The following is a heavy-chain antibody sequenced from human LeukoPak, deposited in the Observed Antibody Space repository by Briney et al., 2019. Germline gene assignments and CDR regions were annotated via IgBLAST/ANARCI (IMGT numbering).Heavy chain of an antibody. CDR3: ARWGSTSCYDY. J-gene: IGHJ4*02. D-gene: IGHD2-2*01. V-gene: IGHV3-64*01. Sequence: PGGSLRLSCAASGFTFSSYAMHWVRQAPGKGLEYVSAISTNGGSTYYANSVEGRFTISRDNSKNTLYLQKGSVRAEDMAVYYCARWGSTSCYDYWGQGTLVTVSS. CDR1: GFTFSSYA. CDR2: ISTNGGST.